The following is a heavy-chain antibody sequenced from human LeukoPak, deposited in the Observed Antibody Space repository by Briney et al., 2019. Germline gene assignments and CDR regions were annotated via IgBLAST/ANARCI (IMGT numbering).Heavy chain of an antibody. D-gene: IGHD3-3*01. CDR3: ATGVRRVVTPADY. V-gene: IGHV3-43*02. CDR2: IGGDAGST. Sequence: GGAVRVSCAASGFSFDDYAKHGVRRAPGHGLEWVALIGGDAGSTYYADSMKGRFTISRDNSKNSLYLQLNRLRTEDTALYYCATGVRRVVTPADYWGQGTLVTVSS. J-gene: IGHJ4*02. CDR1: GFSFDDYA.